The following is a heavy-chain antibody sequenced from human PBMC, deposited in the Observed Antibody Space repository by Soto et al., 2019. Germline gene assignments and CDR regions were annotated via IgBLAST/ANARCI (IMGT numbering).Heavy chain of an antibody. Sequence: EEQLLESGGGLVQPGGSLRLSCAASGLTFTNYAMCWVRQAPGKGLEWVSSISGSGGSTYYADSVKGRFTISRDNSKNTLYLQMNSLRAEDTAVYYCAKAFEQLGRTYDYCGQGTLVTVSS. J-gene: IGHJ4*02. CDR3: AKAFEQLGRTYDY. D-gene: IGHD1-1*01. CDR1: GLTFTNYA. V-gene: IGHV3-23*01. CDR2: ISGSGGST.